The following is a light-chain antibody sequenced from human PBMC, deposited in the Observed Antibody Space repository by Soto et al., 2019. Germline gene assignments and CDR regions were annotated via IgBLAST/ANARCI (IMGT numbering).Light chain of an antibody. CDR3: CSYAGSSTSRV. V-gene: IGLV2-23*02. CDR1: SSDVGSYNL. J-gene: IGLJ2*01. Sequence: QTASVSGSPGQSITISCTGTSSDVGSYNLVSWYQQHPGKAPKLMIYEVSKRPSGVSNRFSGSKSGNTASLTISGLQAEDEADYYCCSYAGSSTSRVFGGGTKLTVL. CDR2: EVS.